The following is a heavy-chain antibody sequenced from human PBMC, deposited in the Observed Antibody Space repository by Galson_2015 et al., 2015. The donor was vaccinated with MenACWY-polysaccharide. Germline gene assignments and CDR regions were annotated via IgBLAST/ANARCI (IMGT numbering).Heavy chain of an antibody. Sequence: CAISGDSVSSNSVAWNWIRQSPSRGLEWLGRTYYRSKWYNDYAVSVKSRITINPDTSKNQFSLQLNSVTPEDTAVYYCARGAYCDFWSGGYGMDVWGQGTTVTVSS. CDR2: TYYRSKWYN. D-gene: IGHD3-3*01. CDR1: GDSVSSNSVA. V-gene: IGHV6-1*01. J-gene: IGHJ6*02. CDR3: ARGAYCDFWSGGYGMDV.